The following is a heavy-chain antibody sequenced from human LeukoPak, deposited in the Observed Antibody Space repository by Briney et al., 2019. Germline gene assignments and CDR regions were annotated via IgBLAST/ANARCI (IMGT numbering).Heavy chain of an antibody. CDR2: VYPDDSRT. V-gene: IGHV5-51*01. CDR1: GYGFPKSW. CDR3: ARPDYFASHD. D-gene: IGHD2/OR15-2a*01. Sequence: GESLKISCKASGYGFPKSWIGWVRQMPGKGLEWMAIVYPDDSRTKYSPSFQGQVTISADKSINTAYLQWSSLRASDTAMYYCARPDYFASHDWGQGTLVTVSS. J-gene: IGHJ4*02.